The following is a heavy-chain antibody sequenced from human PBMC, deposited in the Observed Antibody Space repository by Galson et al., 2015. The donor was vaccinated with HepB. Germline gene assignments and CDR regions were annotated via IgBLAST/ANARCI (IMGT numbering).Heavy chain of an antibody. D-gene: IGHD5-24*01. CDR1: DYTFTKHT. CDR2: VITSNGDT. V-gene: IGHV1-18*01. J-gene: IGHJ4*02. Sequence: SAKVSCKASDYTFTKHTINWVRPAPGQGLEWRGRVITSNGDTIYAQKFQDRVTMNADTSTSTAYLDLGSLEYDDPATYYCARGGMATIGGPTFDSWGQGTLVTVSS. CDR3: ARGGMATIGGPTFDS.